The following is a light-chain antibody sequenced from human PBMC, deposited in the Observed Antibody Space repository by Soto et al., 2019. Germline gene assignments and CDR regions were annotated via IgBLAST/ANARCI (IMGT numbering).Light chain of an antibody. J-gene: IGLJ1*01. CDR3: CSYAGSSTYV. CDR1: SSDVGSYNL. V-gene: IGLV2-23*02. Sequence: QSVPTQPASVSGSPGQSITIFCTGTSSDVGSYNLVSWYQQHPGKAPKPMIYEVSKRPSGVSNRFSGSKSGNTASLTISGLQAEDEADYYCCSYAGSSTYVFGTGTRSPS. CDR2: EVS.